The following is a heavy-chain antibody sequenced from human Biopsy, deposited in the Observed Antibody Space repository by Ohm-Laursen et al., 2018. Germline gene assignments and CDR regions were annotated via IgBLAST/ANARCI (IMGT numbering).Heavy chain of an antibody. D-gene: IGHD3-22*01. CDR3: ARDVRPVTMIAEGDFDY. CDR2: ISSSSSYI. V-gene: IGHV3-21*01. Sequence: SLRLSCAAPGFSFSIYSMNWVRQAPGKGLEWVSFISSSSSYIYYADSVKGRFTVSRDNARDSLYLQMTSLRAEDPAVYYCARDVRPVTMIAEGDFDYWGQGSLVTVS. CDR1: GFSFSIYS. J-gene: IGHJ4*02.